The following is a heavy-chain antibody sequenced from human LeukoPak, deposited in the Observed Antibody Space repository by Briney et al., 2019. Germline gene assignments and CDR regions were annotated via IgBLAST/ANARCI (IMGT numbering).Heavy chain of an antibody. V-gene: IGHV4-59*01. J-gene: IGHJ4*02. CDR2: IYYSGST. Sequence: SETLFLTCTVSGGSISSYYWSWIRQPPGKGLEWIGYIYYSGSTDYNPSLKSRVTISVDTSKNQFSLKLTSVSAADTAVYYCARAGTYSGSYRFDSWGQGTLVTVSS. CDR1: GGSISSYY. CDR3: ARAGTYSGSYRFDS. D-gene: IGHD1-26*01.